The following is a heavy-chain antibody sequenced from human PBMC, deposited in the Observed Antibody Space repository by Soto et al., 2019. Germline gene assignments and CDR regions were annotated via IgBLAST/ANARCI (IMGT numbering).Heavy chain of an antibody. CDR3: ARGGSDFDY. J-gene: IGHJ4*02. CDR1: GFLFRVYH. Sequence: QVQLVESGGGLVKPGGSLRLSCAASGFLFRVYHMSWIRPAPGKGLEWVSHIGTSDSYTTYVDSVRGQFSISRDNAETSLYLKMNRLRADETAVYYCARGGSDFDYWGQGTLVTVSS. D-gene: IGHD3-10*01. CDR2: IGTSDSYT. V-gene: IGHV3-11*06.